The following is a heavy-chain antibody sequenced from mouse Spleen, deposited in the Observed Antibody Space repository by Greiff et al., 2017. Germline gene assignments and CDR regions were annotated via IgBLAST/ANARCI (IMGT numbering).Heavy chain of an antibody. V-gene: IGHV1S29*02. CDR2: IYPYNGGT. CDR1: GYTFTDYN. CDR3: ARSRDYDGYYFDY. D-gene: IGHD2-4*01. J-gene: IGHJ2*01. Sequence: DVKLVESGPELVKPGASVKISCKASGYTFTDYNMHWVKQSHGKSLEWIGYIYPYNGGTGYNQKFKSKATLTVDNSSSTAYMELRSLTSEDSAVYYCARSRDYDGYYFDYWGQGTTLTVSS.